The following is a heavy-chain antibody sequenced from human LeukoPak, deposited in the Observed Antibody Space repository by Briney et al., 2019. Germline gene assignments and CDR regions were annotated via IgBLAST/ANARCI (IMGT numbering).Heavy chain of an antibody. V-gene: IGHV4-59*01. CDR2: IYYSGST. CDR1: GGSISSYY. J-gene: IGHJ3*02. Sequence: SETLSLTCTVSGGSISSYYWSWIRQPPGKGLEWIGYIYYSGSTNYNPSLKSRVTISVDTSKNQFSLKLSSVTAADTAVYYCARSACSGGSCYSQRGAFDIWGQGTMVIVSS. D-gene: IGHD2-15*01. CDR3: ARSACSGGSCYSQRGAFDI.